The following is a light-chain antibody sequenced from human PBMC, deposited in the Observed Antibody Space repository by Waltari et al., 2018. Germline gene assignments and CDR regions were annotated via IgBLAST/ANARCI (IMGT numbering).Light chain of an antibody. CDR1: QSISSY. CDR3: QQSSSTPPFT. Sequence: DIQMTQSPSSLSASVRDRATITCRASQSISSYLNWYQQKPGKAPKLLIYAASSLQSGVPSRFSGSGSGTDFTLTINSLQPEDFATYYCQQSSSTPPFTFGPGTKVDIK. CDR2: AAS. J-gene: IGKJ3*01. V-gene: IGKV1-39*01.